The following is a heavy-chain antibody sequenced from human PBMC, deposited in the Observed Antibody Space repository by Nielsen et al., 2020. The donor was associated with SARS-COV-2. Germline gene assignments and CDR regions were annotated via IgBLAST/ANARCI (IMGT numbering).Heavy chain of an antibody. J-gene: IGHJ4*02. D-gene: IGHD1-26*01. Sequence: SVQVSCKASGGTFSSYAISWVRQAPGQGLEWMGGIIPIFGTANYAQKFQGRVTITADESTSTAYMELSSLRSEDTAVYYCAREPRWELLGSFDYWGQGTLVTVSS. CDR3: AREPRWELLGSFDY. CDR1: GGTFSSYA. V-gene: IGHV1-69*13. CDR2: IIPIFGTA.